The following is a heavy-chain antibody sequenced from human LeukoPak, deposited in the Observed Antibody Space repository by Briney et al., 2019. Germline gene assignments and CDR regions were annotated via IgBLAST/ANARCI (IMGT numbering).Heavy chain of an antibody. V-gene: IGHV5-51*01. CDR3: ARRGNFDSSGCGMDV. D-gene: IGHD3-9*01. J-gene: IGHJ6*04. CDR2: IYPDDSDT. CDR1: GYSFRSFW. Sequence: AESLKISCTGSGYSFRSFWVGWVRQMPGKGLEWIGIIYPDDSDTTYSPSFQGQVTISADKSISTAYLQWSSLKASDTAMYYCARRGNFDSSGCGMDVWGAGTTVTVSS.